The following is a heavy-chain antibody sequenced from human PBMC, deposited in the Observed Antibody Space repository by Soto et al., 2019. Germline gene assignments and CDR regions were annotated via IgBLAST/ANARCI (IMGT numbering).Heavy chain of an antibody. CDR2: VSHDGRNT. CDR3: AKGGRQWLVTSDYNY. D-gene: IGHD6-19*01. V-gene: IGHV3-30*18. Sequence: VQLVESGGGVVQPGGSLRLSCAASGFTFSDYSMHWVRQAPGKGLEWVAVVSHDGRNTHYADSVKGRFTIYRDSSKTTVSLEMTRQRAEDTAVYYCAKGGRQWLVTSDYNYWGQGALVTVSS. J-gene: IGHJ4*02. CDR1: GFTFSDYS.